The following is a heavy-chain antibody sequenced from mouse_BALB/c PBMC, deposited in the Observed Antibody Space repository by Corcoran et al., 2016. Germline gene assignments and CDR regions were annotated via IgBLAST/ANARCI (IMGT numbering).Heavy chain of an antibody. V-gene: IGHV9-3-1*01. CDR2: INTYTGEP. D-gene: IGHD1-1*01. CDR1: GYTFTNYG. J-gene: IGHJ3*01. CDR3: ARSDGSSWFAY. Sequence: QIQLVQSGPELKKPGETVKISCKASGYTFTNYGMNWVKQAPGKGLKWMGWINTYTGEPTYADDFKGRFAFSLETSASTAYLQINNLKNEDTATYFCARSDGSSWFAYWGQGPLVTVSA.